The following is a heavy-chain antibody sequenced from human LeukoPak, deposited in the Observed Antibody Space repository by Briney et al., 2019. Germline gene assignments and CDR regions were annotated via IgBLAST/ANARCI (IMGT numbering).Heavy chain of an antibody. V-gene: IGHV3-23*01. CDR2: ISGSGGST. J-gene: IGHJ4*02. Sequence: PGGSLRLSCAASGFTFSSYWMHWVRQAPGKGLEWVSAISGSGGSTYYADSVKGRFTISRDNSKNTLYLQMNSLRAEDTAVYYCAKASAYSGYDFYDYFDYWGQGTLVTVSS. CDR1: GFTFSSYW. CDR3: AKASAYSGYDFYDYFDY. D-gene: IGHD5-12*01.